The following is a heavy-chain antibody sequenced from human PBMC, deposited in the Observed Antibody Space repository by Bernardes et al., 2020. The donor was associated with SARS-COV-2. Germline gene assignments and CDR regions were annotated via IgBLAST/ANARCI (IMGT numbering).Heavy chain of an antibody. J-gene: IGHJ6*02. Sequence: SVKVSCKASGGTFSSYAISWVRQAPGQGLEWMGGIIPIFGTANYAQKFQGRVTITADESTSTAYMELSSLRSEDTAVYYCARERGLRASAAGLYYGMDVWGQGTTVTVSS. CDR2: IIPIFGTA. CDR3: ARERGLRASAAGLYYGMDV. V-gene: IGHV1-69*13. CDR1: GGTFSSYA. D-gene: IGHD6-13*01.